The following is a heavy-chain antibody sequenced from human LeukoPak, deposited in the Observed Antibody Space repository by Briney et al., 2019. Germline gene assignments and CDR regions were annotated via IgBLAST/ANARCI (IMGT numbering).Heavy chain of an antibody. CDR2: LFHSGST. CDR3: ARQRYYGSGSTNWFDP. CDR1: GGSISSSTYY. D-gene: IGHD3-10*01. Sequence: SETLSLTCTVSGGSISSSTYYWGWIRHPPGKRLEWMGSLFHSGSTYYNASLKSRVPISIDSSKNQFSLKLSTVTAGDTALYFCARQRYYGSGSTNWFDPWGPGTLVTVSS. J-gene: IGHJ5*02. V-gene: IGHV4-39*01.